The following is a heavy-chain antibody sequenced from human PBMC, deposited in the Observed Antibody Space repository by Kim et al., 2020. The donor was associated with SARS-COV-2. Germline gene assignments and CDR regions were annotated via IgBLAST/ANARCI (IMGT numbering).Heavy chain of an antibody. J-gene: IGHJ6*02. Sequence: GGSLRLSCAASGFTFSSYGMHWVRQAPGKGLEWVAVISYDGSNKYYADSVKGRFTISRDNSKNTLYLQMNSLRAEDTAVYYCAKADYGDYVLYYYGMDVWGQGTTVTVSS. D-gene: IGHD4-17*01. V-gene: IGHV3-30*18. CDR3: AKADYGDYVLYYYGMDV. CDR1: GFTFSSYG. CDR2: ISYDGSNK.